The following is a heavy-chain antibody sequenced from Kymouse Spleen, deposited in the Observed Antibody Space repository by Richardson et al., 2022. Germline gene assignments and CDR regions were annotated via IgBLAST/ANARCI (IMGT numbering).Heavy chain of an antibody. Sequence: QVQLVESGGGVVQPGRSLRLSCAASGFTFSSYGMHWVRQAPGKGLEWVAVISYDGSNKYYADSVKGRFTISRDNSKNTLYLQMNSLRAEDTAVYYCAKDRSGGSSWYFDYWGQGTLVTVSS. D-gene: IGHD6-13*01. CDR2: ISYDGSNK. CDR3: AKDRSGGSSWYFDY. J-gene: IGHJ4*02. CDR1: GFTFSSYG. V-gene: IGHV3-30*18.